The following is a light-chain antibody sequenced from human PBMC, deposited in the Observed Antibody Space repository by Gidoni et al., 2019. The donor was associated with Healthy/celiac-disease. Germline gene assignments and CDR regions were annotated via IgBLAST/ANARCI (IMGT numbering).Light chain of an antibody. CDR1: SSDVGGYNY. Sequence: QSALTQPASVSGSPGQSITISCTGTSSDVGGYNYVSWYQQHPGKAPKLMIYDVSNRPSGVSKRCSGSKSGNTASLTISGLQAEDEADYYGSAYTSSSTSSYVFGTGTKVTVL. CDR3: SAYTSSSTSSYV. CDR2: DVS. V-gene: IGLV2-14*03. J-gene: IGLJ1*01.